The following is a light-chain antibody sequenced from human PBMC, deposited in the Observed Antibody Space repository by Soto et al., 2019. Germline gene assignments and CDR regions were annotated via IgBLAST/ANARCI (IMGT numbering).Light chain of an antibody. Sequence: ETVLTQSPGTLSLSPGERATLSCRASQTIYSAFLAWYQQKPGQAPRLLIYAASTRATGIPDRFSGSGSGTDFTLTISRLEPEDFAIDYCHQYGNSPLTFGPGTTVDF. CDR1: QTIYSAF. J-gene: IGKJ3*01. V-gene: IGKV3-20*01. CDR2: AAS. CDR3: HQYGNSPLT.